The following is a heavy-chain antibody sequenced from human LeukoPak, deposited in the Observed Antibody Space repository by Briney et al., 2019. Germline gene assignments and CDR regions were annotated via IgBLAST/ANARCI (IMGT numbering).Heavy chain of an antibody. CDR3: AKSQYSSSWPDYFDY. CDR2: ISGSGGST. D-gene: IGHD6-13*01. J-gene: IGHJ4*02. V-gene: IGHV3-23*01. Sequence: GGSLRLSCAASGFTFDDYAMHWVRQAPGKGLEWVSAISGSGGSTYYADSVKGRFTISRDNSKNTLYLQMNSLRAEDTAVYYCAKSQYSSSWPDYFDYWGQGTLVTVSS. CDR1: GFTFDDYA.